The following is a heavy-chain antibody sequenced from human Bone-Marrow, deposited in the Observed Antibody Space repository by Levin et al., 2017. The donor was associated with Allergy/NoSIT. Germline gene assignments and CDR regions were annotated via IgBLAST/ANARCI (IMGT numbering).Heavy chain of an antibody. J-gene: IGHJ4*02. CDR1: GFTFSSYA. CDR3: ATEVRTLWGDY. V-gene: IGHV3-30-3*01. Sequence: GGSLRLSCAASGFTFSSYAMHWVRQAPGKGLEWVAVISYDGSNKYYADSVKGRFTISRDNSKNTLYLQMNSLRAEDTAVYYCATEVRTLWGDYWGQGTLVTVSS. CDR2: ISYDGSNK. D-gene: IGHD3-10*01.